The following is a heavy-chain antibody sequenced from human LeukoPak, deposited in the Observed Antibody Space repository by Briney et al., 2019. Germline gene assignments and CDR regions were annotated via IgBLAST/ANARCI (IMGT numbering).Heavy chain of an antibody. CDR3: TKDKANWGYQDY. D-gene: IGHD7-27*01. J-gene: IGHJ4*02. CDR1: GFTFSNYD. CDR2: ISNDGSKK. Sequence: GGSLRLSREASGFTFSNYDMHWVRQAPGKGLEWVALISNDGSKKYYADSGRFTISRDNSKNTLYLQMNSLRPEDTAVYYCTKDKANWGYQDYWGQGTLVTVSS. V-gene: IGHV3-30*18.